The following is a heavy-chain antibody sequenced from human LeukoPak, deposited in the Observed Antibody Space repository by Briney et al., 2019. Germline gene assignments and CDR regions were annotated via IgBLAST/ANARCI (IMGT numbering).Heavy chain of an antibody. Sequence: GGSLRLSWAASGFTFSSYSMNWVRQAPGKGLEWVSYISSSSSTIYYADSVKGRFTISRDNAKNSLYLQMNSLRAEDTAVYYCARGTYYYDSSGYYFFDYWGQGTLVTVSS. CDR3: ARGTYYYDSSGYYFFDY. V-gene: IGHV3-48*04. D-gene: IGHD3-22*01. CDR2: ISSSSSTI. J-gene: IGHJ4*02. CDR1: GFTFSSYS.